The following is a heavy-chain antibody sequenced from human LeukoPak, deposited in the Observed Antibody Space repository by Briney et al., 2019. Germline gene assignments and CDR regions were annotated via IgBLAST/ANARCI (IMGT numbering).Heavy chain of an antibody. CDR1: GGSISTYY. CDR2: IYYSGST. CDR3: ASLSLNDYGDSDPYFDY. V-gene: IGHV4-59*05. J-gene: IGHJ4*02. Sequence: SETLSLTCTVSGGSISTYYWNWIRQPPGKGLEWIGSIYYSGSTYYNPSLKSRVTISVDTSKNQFSLKLSSVTAADTAVYYCASLSLNDYGDSDPYFDYWGQGTLVTVSS. D-gene: IGHD4-17*01.